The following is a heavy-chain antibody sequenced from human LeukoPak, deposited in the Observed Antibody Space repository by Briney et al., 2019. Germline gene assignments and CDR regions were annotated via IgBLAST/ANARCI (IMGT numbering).Heavy chain of an antibody. J-gene: IGHJ3*02. D-gene: IGHD3-16*01. V-gene: IGHV1-69*13. CDR1: GGTFSSYA. CDR2: IIPIFGTA. CDR3: ARDARSYVEDAFDI. Sequence: SVKGSCKASGGTFSSYAISWVRQAPGQGLEWMGGIIPIFGTANYAQKFQGRVTITADESTSTAYMELSSLRSEDTAVYYCARDARSYVEDAFDIWGQGTMVTVSS.